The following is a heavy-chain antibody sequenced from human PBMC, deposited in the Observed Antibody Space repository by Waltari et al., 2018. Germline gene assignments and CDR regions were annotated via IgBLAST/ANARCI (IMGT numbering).Heavy chain of an antibody. J-gene: IGHJ4*02. CDR2: TYYRSEWFN. CDR3: ARGNLYFDY. Sequence: QGRLQQSGPGLVEPSQILPPPWFISGETVPSNRAAWNWFRQSPSRGLEWLGRTYYRSEWFNQYAVSVKSRITINPDTSKNQFSLQLNSVTPEDTAVYYCARGNLYFDYWGQGTLVTVSS. CDR1: GETVPSNRAA. V-gene: IGHV6-1*01.